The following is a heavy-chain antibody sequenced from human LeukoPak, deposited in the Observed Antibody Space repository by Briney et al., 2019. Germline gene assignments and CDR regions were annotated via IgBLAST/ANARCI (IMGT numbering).Heavy chain of an antibody. CDR1: GFTFSSYA. CDR3: AKPYYYGSSGYYTVDY. Sequence: TGGSLRLSCAASGFTFSSYAMSWVRQAPGKGLEWVSAISGSGGSTYYADSVKGRFTISRDNSKNTLYLQMNSLRAEDTAVYYCAKPYYYGSSGYYTVDYWGQGTLVTVSS. V-gene: IGHV3-23*01. J-gene: IGHJ4*02. CDR2: ISGSGGST. D-gene: IGHD3-22*01.